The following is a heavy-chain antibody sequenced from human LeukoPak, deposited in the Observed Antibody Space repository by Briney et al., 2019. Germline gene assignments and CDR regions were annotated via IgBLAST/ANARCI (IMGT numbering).Heavy chain of an antibody. CDR3: ARVGTTVTKGEFLDY. CDR2: IYYSGST. Sequence: SETPSLTCTVSGGSISSSSYYWGWIRQPPGKGLEWIGSIYYSGSTYYNPSLKSRVTISVDTSKNQFSPKLSSVTAADTAVYYCARVGTTVTKGEFLDYWGQGTLVTVSS. D-gene: IGHD4-17*01. V-gene: IGHV4-39*07. J-gene: IGHJ4*02. CDR1: GGSISSSSYY.